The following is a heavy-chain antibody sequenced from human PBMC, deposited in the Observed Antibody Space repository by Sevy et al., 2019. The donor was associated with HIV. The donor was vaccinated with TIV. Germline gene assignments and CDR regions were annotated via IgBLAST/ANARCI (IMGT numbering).Heavy chain of an antibody. J-gene: IGHJ4*02. CDR1: GFTFSDNY. CDR3: ARVRYNYGSYYFDH. V-gene: IGHV3-11*01. Sequence: GGSLSLSCAASGFTFSDNYMSWIRQAPGKGLEWVSYISSRGSTIYYADSVKGRFTISRDNANNSLYLQMKSLGAEDTAVYYCARVRYNYGSYYFDHWGQGTLVTVSS. CDR2: ISSRGSTI. D-gene: IGHD5-18*01.